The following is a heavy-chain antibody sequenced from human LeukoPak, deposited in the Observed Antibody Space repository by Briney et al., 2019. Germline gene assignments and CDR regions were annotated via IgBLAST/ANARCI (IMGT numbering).Heavy chain of an antibody. CDR3: ARDGCSSTSCLLDY. CDR2: IYYSGST. CDR1: GGSISSSSYY. D-gene: IGHD2-2*01. J-gene: IGHJ4*02. V-gene: IGHV4-39*07. Sequence: SETLSITCTVSGGSISSSSYYWGWIRQPPGKGLEWIGSIYYSGSTYYNPSLKSRVTISVDTSKNQFSLKLSSVTAADTAVYYCARDGCSSTSCLLDYWGQGTLVTVSS.